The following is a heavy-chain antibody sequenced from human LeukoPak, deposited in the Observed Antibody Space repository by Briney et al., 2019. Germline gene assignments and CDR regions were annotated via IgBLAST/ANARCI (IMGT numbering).Heavy chain of an antibody. CDR1: GDSVSSNSGA. CDR3: ARGPATTGMVRGVIMLYYYYGMDV. CDR2: TYYRSKWYN. V-gene: IGHV6-1*01. D-gene: IGHD3-10*01. Sequence: SQTLSLTCAISGDSVSSNSGAWNWIRQSPSRGLEWLGRTYYRSKWYNEYAVSVKSRITINPVTSKNQFSLQLNSVTPEDTAVYYCARGPATTGMVRGVIMLYYYYGMDVWGQGTTVTVSS. J-gene: IGHJ6*02.